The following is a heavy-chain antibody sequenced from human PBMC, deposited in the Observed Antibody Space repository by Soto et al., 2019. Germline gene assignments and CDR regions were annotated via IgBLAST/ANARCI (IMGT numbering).Heavy chain of an antibody. V-gene: IGHV4-30-4*01. CDR3: GRDLTSNANCIDP. Sequence: SETLSLTCSVSGDYIHVGGYYWTWIRQRPGKGLEWMGYIYYTGKTYYNPSLESRLTMSVDRSKNQFTLRLTSVTAADTAVYFCGRDLTSNANCIDPWGQGTLVTVSS. CDR2: IYYTGKT. D-gene: IGHD2-2*01. CDR1: GDYIHVGGYY. J-gene: IGHJ5*02.